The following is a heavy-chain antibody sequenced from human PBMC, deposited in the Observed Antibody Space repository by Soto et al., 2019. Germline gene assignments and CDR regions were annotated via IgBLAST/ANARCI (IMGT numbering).Heavy chain of an antibody. CDR3: ARDQRLVQNHFDY. D-gene: IGHD6-19*01. V-gene: IGHV3-30-3*01. CDR1: GFTFSSYA. J-gene: IGHJ4*02. CDR2: ISYDGSNK. Sequence: QVQLVESGGGVVQPGRSLRLSCAASGFTFSSYAMHWVRQAPGKGLEWVAIISYDGSNKYYADSVKGRFTISRDNSKNTLYLQMNSLRAEDTAIYYCARDQRLVQNHFDYWGQGTLVTVSS.